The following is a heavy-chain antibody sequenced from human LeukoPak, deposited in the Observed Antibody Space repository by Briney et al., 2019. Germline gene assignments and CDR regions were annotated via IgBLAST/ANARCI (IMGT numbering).Heavy chain of an antibody. CDR2: LYSGGSP. CDR3: ARVVLGVVGTSYDAFDI. D-gene: IGHD1-26*01. CDR1: GFSVSSNY. V-gene: IGHV3-66*01. J-gene: IGHJ3*02. Sequence: PGGSLRLFCAASGFSVSSNYMSWVRQAPEKGLEWVSILYSGGSPYYAESVEGRFTISRDNSKNTLFLQMNNLGAEDTAMYYCARVVLGVVGTSYDAFDIWSQGTMVTVSS.